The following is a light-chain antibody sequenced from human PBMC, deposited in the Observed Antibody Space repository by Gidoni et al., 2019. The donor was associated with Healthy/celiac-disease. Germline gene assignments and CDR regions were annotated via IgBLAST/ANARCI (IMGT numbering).Light chain of an antibody. CDR1: QSVSSY. CDR2: DAS. V-gene: IGKV3-11*01. CDR3: QQRSNWPPLT. J-gene: IGKJ4*01. Sequence: EIVLTQSPAPLSLSPGERATLSCRASQSVSSYLAWYQQKPGQAPRLLIYDASNRATGIPARFSGSGSGTDFTLTISSLGPEDFAVYYCQQRSNWPPLTFGGGTKVEIK.